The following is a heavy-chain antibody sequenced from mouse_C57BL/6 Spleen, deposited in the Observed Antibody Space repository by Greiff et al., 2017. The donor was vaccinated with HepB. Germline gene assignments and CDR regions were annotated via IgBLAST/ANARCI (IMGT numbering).Heavy chain of an antibody. J-gene: IGHJ3*01. D-gene: IGHD2-4*01. CDR2: ISSGGSYT. CDR3: ARPYDYDGAWFAY. V-gene: IGHV5-6*01. CDR1: GFTFSSYG. Sequence: EVMLVESGGDLVKPGGSLKLSCAASGFTFSSYGMSWVRQTPDKRLEWVATISSGGSYTYYPDSVKGRFTISRDNAKNTLYLQMSSLKSEDTAMYYCARPYDYDGAWFAYWGQGTLVTVSA.